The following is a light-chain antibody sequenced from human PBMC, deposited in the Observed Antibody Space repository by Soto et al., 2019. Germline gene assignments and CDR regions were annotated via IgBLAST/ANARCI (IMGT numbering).Light chain of an antibody. J-gene: IGLJ2*01. Sequence: QSVLTQPSSVSAAPGQKVTISCSGSSSNIGGNSVSWYQQLPGTVPKLLIHDSNERPSGIPDRFSGSKSGTSATLAITGLQTGDEADYYCGTWDSSLTAVLFGGGTELTVL. V-gene: IGLV1-51*01. CDR2: DSN. CDR3: GTWDSSLTAVL. CDR1: SSNIGGNS.